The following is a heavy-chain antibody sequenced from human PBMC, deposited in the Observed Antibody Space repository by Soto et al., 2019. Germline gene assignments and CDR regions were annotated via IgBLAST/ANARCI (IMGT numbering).Heavy chain of an antibody. CDR2: INPNSGGT. CDR3: VRDQPHDYFYDSSGYWRSGFEL. D-gene: IGHD3-22*01. V-gene: IGHV1-2*02. Sequence: ASVKVSCKASGYTFTGYYMHWVRQAPGQGLEWMGWINPNSGGTNYAQKFQGRVTMTRDTSISTAYMELNRLRAEDTAVYYCVRDQPHDYFYDSSGYWRSGFELWGHGTMVTVSS. CDR1: GYTFTGYY. J-gene: IGHJ3*01.